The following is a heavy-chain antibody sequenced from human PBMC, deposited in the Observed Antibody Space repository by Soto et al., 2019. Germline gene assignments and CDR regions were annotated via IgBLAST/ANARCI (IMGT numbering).Heavy chain of an antibody. CDR1: GWSFSDYY. CDR3: ARFPFDNRSWTSPRYYDT. CDR2: INHSGFT. J-gene: IGHJ5*02. D-gene: IGHD6-13*01. Sequence: SETLSLTCAVYGWSFSDYYWTWIRQAPGEGLEWIGEINHSGFTSYNPSLKSRLTMSVDPSRSQFSLNLSSVTAADTAVSYCARFPFDNRSWTSPRYYDTWGQGTLVTVCS. V-gene: IGHV4-34*01.